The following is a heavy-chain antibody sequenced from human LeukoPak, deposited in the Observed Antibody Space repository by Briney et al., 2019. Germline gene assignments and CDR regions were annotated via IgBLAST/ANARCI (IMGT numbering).Heavy chain of an antibody. J-gene: IGHJ4*02. CDR2: IWFDGSKE. Sequence: PGGSLRLSCAASGFTFSRFGMHWVRQAPGKGPEWVAVIWFDGSKEYYADSVKGRFNISRDNSKNTLYLQLDSLRAGDTAVYYCARGGKNFFDYWGREPWSPSPQ. CDR1: GFTFSRFG. V-gene: IGHV3-33*01. CDR3: ARGGKNFFDY.